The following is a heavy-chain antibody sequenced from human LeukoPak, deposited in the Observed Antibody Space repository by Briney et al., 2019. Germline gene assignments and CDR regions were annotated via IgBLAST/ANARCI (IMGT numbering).Heavy chain of an antibody. D-gene: IGHD2-2*01. CDR3: ARGDYCSSTSCLIFDY. CDR2: IIPILGIA. J-gene: IGHJ4*02. CDR1: GGTFSSYA. V-gene: IGHV1-69*04. Sequence: ASVKVSCKASGGTFSSYAISWVRQAPGQGLEWMGRIIPILGIANYAQKFQGRVTVTADKSTSTAYMELSSLRSEDTAVYYCARGDYCSSTSCLIFDYWGQGTLVTVSS.